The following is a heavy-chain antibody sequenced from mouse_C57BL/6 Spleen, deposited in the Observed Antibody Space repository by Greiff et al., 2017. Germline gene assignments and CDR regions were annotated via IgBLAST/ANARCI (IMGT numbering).Heavy chain of an antibody. CDR1: GFTFSSYA. Sequence: EVQLMESGGGLVKPGGSLKLSCAASGFTFSSYAMSWVRQTPEKRLEWVATISDGGSYTYYPDNVKGRFTISRDNAKNNLYLQMSHLKSEDTAMYYCARGPRDYYAMDYWGQGTSVTVSS. CDR2: ISDGGSYT. V-gene: IGHV5-4*01. CDR3: ARGPRDYYAMDY. D-gene: IGHD3-3*01. J-gene: IGHJ4*01.